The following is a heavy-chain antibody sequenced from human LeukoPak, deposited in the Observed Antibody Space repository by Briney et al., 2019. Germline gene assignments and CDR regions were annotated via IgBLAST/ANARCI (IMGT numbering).Heavy chain of an antibody. CDR1: GGSISSYY. J-gene: IGHJ4*02. D-gene: IGHD5-18*01. CDR2: IYTSGST. CDR3: ARDGRRGYSYEYPVVYYFDY. V-gene: IGHV4-4*07. Sequence: PSETLSLTCTVSGGSISSYYWSWIRQPAGKGLEWIGRIYTSGSTNYNPSLKSRVTMSVDTSKNQFSLKLSSVTAADTAVYYCARDGRRGYSYEYPVVYYFDYWGQGTLVTVSS.